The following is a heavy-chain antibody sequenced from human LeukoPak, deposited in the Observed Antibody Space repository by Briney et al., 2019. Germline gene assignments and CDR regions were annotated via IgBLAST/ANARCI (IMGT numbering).Heavy chain of an antibody. Sequence: GGPLRLSCAASGFTFSSYWLSWVRQAPGKGLEWVANIKHDGSEKYYMDSVKGRFTISRDNAKNSLYLQMNSLRAEDTAVYYCARDSSIFGVFWGQGTLVTVSS. CDR3: ARDSSIFGVF. CDR1: GFTFSSYW. J-gene: IGHJ4*02. CDR2: IKHDGSEK. D-gene: IGHD3-3*01. V-gene: IGHV3-7*01.